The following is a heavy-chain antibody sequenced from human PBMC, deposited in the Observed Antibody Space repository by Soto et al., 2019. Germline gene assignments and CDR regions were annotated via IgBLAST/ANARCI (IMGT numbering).Heavy chain of an antibody. J-gene: IGHJ4*02. D-gene: IGHD6-19*01. CDR3: ARDGSAWDFDY. CDR2: VRPSGGNT. V-gene: IGHV1-46*01. Sequence: ASLDVSSKASGYTFTTHFIHWVRQAPGQGLEWMGIVRPSGGNTAYAQRFQGRLTMTRDTSTSTVYMELSSLRSDDTAVYYCARDGSAWDFDYWGQGTLVTVSS. CDR1: GYTFTTHF.